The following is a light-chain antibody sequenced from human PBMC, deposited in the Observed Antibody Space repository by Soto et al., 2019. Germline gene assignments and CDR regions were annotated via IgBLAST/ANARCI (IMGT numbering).Light chain of an antibody. Sequence: EIVLTQSPGTLSLSPGESATLSCRASQSVSSSYLAWYQQKPGQAPRHLIYGASSRATGIPDRFSGSGSGTDFTLTISRLEPEYCARYYCQQYGGSPLYTCDQGTKLEIK. CDR3: QQYGGSPLYT. J-gene: IGKJ2*01. CDR2: GAS. CDR1: QSVSSSY. V-gene: IGKV3-20*01.